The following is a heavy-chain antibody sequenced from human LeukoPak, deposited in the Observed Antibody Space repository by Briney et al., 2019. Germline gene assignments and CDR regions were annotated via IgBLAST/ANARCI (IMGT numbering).Heavy chain of an antibody. Sequence: SETLSLTCTVSGGSISSGDYYWRWIRQPPGTGLEWIGYIYYSGSTYYNPSLKSRVTISVDTSENQFSLKLSSVTAADTAVYYCAREHGYYYMDVWGKGTTVTVSS. J-gene: IGHJ6*03. CDR3: AREHGYYYMDV. V-gene: IGHV4-30-4*08. D-gene: IGHD2-21*01. CDR1: GGSISSGDYY. CDR2: IYYSGST.